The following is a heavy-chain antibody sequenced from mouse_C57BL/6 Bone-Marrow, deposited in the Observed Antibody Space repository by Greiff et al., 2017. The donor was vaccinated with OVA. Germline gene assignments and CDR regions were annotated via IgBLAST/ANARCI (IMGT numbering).Heavy chain of an antibody. D-gene: IGHD1-1*01. CDR1: GYTFTSYG. V-gene: IGHV1-81*01. CDR2: IYPRSGNT. Sequence: QVQLQQSGAELARPGASVKLSCKASGYTFTSYGISWVKQRTGQGLEWIGEIYPRSGNTYYNEKFKGKATLTADKSSSTAYMELRSLTSEDSAVYFCARSRFIRPYYYAMCYWGQGTSVTVSS. CDR3: ARSRFIRPYYYAMCY. J-gene: IGHJ4*01.